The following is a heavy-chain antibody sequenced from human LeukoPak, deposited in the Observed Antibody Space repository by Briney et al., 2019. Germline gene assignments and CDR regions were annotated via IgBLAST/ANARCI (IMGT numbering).Heavy chain of an antibody. CDR3: ARESITGHRDFDY. V-gene: IGHV3-7*01. CDR2: IKQDGSEE. Sequence: GGSLRLSCAASGFTFSSYWMSWVRQAPGKGLEWVANIKQDGSEEYYVDSVKGRFTISRDNAKNSLYLQMNSLRAEDTGVYYCARESITGHRDFDYWGQGTLVTVSS. J-gene: IGHJ4*02. CDR1: GFTFSSYW. D-gene: IGHD1-20*01.